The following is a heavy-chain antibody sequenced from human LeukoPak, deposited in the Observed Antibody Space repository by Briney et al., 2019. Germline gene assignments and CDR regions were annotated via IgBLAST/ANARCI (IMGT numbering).Heavy chain of an antibody. CDR1: GFTFGSYW. Sequence: PGGSLRLSCAASGFTFGSYWTGWVRQAPGKGLEWVANIKPDGSEKYYVDSVKGRFTISRDNAQNSLYLQLNSLRAEDTAVYYCASAGGIYDSSPYYFDYWGQGTLVTVSS. CDR3: ASAGGIYDSSPYYFDY. CDR2: IKPDGSEK. J-gene: IGHJ4*02. V-gene: IGHV3-7*02. D-gene: IGHD3-22*01.